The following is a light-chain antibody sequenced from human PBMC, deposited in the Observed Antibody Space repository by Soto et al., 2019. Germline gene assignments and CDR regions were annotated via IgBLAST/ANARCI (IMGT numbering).Light chain of an antibody. CDR1: QSISSGY. V-gene: IGKV3-20*01. Sequence: EIVLTQSPGTLSLSPGERATLSCRASQSISSGYLAWYQQKPGQAPRLLFYGASRRATGTPDRFSGSGSGTDFTLTLSRLEPEDFAVYYCQQYGTSVTFGQGTKVDIK. CDR3: QQYGTSVT. CDR2: GAS. J-gene: IGKJ1*01.